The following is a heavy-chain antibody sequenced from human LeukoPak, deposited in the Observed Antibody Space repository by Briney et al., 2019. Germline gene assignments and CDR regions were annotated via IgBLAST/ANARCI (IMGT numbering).Heavy chain of an antibody. CDR1: GGSFSGYY. Sequence: RPSETLSLTCAVYGGSFSGYYWSWIRQPPGKGLEWIGEINHSGSTNYNPSLKSRVTISVDTSKNQFSLKLSSVTAADTAVYYCARESGYSYGDPMVYYYYYGMDVWGQGTTVTVSS. J-gene: IGHJ6*02. CDR2: INHSGST. CDR3: ARESGYSYGDPMVYYYYYGMDV. D-gene: IGHD5-18*01. V-gene: IGHV4-34*01.